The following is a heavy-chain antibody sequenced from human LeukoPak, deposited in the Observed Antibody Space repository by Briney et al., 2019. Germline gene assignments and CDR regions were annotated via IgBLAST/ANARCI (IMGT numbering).Heavy chain of an antibody. V-gene: IGHV4-4*07. CDR1: GGSISSYY. J-gene: IGHJ6*03. Sequence: SETLSLTCTVSGGSISSYYWSWIRQPAGKGLEWIGRIYTSGSTNYNPSLKSRVTMSVDTSKNQFSLKLSSVTAADTAVYYCARVVPSYGSGSFYYYYYMDVWGKGTTVTISS. D-gene: IGHD3-10*01. CDR2: IYTSGST. CDR3: ARVVPSYGSGSFYYYYYMDV.